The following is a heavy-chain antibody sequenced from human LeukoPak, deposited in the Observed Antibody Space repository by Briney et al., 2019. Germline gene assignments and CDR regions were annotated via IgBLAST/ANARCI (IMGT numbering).Heavy chain of an antibody. Sequence: GGSLRLSCAASGFTFSSYSMNWVRQPPGKGPEWVSYISSDDTTIYYADSVKGRFTISRDNAKNSLYLQMNSLRDEDTAVYYCARDMWAPKWYFDLWGRGTLVTVSS. V-gene: IGHV3-48*02. CDR2: ISSDDTTI. CDR1: GFTFSSYS. D-gene: IGHD1-26*01. J-gene: IGHJ2*01. CDR3: ARDMWAPKWYFDL.